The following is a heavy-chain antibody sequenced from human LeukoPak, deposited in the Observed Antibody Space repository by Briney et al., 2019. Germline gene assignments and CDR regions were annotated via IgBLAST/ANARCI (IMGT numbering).Heavy chain of an antibody. CDR3: ARDRPWGYFDL. D-gene: IGHD3-16*01. Sequence: PGGSLRLSCAASGFTFNNFWLSWVRQAPGKGLEWVANIHQDECTKQYAASLRGRFTISRDNAKNSVYLQMSSLRADDTAVYYCARDRPWGYFDLWGQGTLVPVSS. J-gene: IGHJ4*02. V-gene: IGHV3-7*04. CDR2: IHQDECTK. CDR1: GFTFNNFW.